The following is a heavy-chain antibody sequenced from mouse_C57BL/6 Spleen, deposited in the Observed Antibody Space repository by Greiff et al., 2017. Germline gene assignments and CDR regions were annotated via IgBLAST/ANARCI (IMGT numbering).Heavy chain of an antibody. CDR1: GYAFTNYL. J-gene: IGHJ2*01. CDR2: INPGSGGT. D-gene: IGHD1-1*01. V-gene: IGHV1-54*01. CDR3: ATYYYGNSSYYFDY. Sequence: QVQLKQSGAELVRPGTSVKVSCKASGYAFTNYLIEWVKQRPGQGLEWIGVINPGSGGTNYNEKFKGKATLTADKSSSTAYMQLSSLTSEDSAVYFCATYYYGNSSYYFDYWGQGTTLTVSS.